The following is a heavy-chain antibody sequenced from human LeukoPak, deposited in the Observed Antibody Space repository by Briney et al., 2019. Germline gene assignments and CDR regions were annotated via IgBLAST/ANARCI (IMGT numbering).Heavy chain of an antibody. CDR2: ISGSGVNT. D-gene: IGHD3-22*01. J-gene: IGHJ3*02. V-gene: IGHV3-23*01. Sequence: GGSLRLSCAASGFTFSSYAMSWFRQAPGKGLEWVSVISGSGVNTFYADSVKGRFTISRDNSKNTLYLQMSSLRAEDTAVYYCAKDLRYYDSSGYPDAFDIWGQGTVVTVSS. CDR3: AKDLRYYDSSGYPDAFDI. CDR1: GFTFSSYA.